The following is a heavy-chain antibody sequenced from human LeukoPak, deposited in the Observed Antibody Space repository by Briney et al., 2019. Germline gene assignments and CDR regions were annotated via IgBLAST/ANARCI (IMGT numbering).Heavy chain of an antibody. CDR3: ASRHCSGGGCYFAGADPFDY. J-gene: IGHJ4*02. V-gene: IGHV3-53*01. CDR2: IYSGGNI. D-gene: IGHD2-15*01. Sequence: GGSLRLSCAASGFTVSAYAMAWVRQAPGKGLEWVSVIYSGGNIYYIDSVKGRFTISRDTSKNTLYLQMNSLRAEDTAVYYCASRHCSGGGCYFAGADPFDYWGQGIFVTVSS. CDR1: GFTVSAYA.